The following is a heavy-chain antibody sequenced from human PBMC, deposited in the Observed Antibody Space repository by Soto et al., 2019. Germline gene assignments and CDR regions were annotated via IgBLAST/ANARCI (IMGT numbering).Heavy chain of an antibody. D-gene: IGHD5-18*01. CDR3: AIRGNSHAYFDF. V-gene: IGHV5-51*01. Sequence: GESLKISFTGSGYTFTSYWIAWVRQMPGKGLEWMGLIYPGDSDTRYSPSFQGQVTISADKSINTAYLQWNSLKASDSAMYYCAIRGNSHAYFDFWGQGTLVTVSS. J-gene: IGHJ4*02. CDR1: GYTFTSYW. CDR2: IYPGDSDT.